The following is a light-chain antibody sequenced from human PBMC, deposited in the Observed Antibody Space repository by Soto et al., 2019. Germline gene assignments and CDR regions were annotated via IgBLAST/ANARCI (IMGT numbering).Light chain of an antibody. CDR2: GAS. Sequence: EIVLTQSPGTLSLSPGERATLSCRASQSVSSSYLAWYQQKPGQAPRLLIYGASSRATGIPDRFSGSGSGTDFTLTSSRLEPEDFAVYYCQQYGSSTTFGQGTKGEIK. V-gene: IGKV3-20*01. CDR1: QSVSSSY. CDR3: QQYGSSTT. J-gene: IGKJ1*01.